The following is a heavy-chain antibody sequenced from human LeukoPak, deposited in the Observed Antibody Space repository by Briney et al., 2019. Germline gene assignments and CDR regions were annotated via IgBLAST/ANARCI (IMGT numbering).Heavy chain of an antibody. J-gene: IGHJ5*02. D-gene: IGHD6-19*01. CDR2: IYYSGST. V-gene: IGHV4-59*01. CDR1: GGSISSYY. CDR3: ARVLGQWLEGWFDP. Sequence: PSETLSITCTVSGGSISSYYWSWIRQPPGKGLEWIGYIYYSGSTNYNPSLKSRVTISVDTSKNQFSLKLSSVTAADTAVYYCARVLGQWLEGWFDPWGQGTLVTVSS.